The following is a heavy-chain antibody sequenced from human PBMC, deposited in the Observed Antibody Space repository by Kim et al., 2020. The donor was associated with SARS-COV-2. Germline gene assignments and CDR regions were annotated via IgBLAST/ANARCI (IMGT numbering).Heavy chain of an antibody. V-gene: IGHV3-23*01. J-gene: IGHJ4*02. D-gene: IGHD3-3*01. Sequence: GGSLRLSCAASGFTFNNYGLAWVRQAPGKGLEWVATITRSGGSTDYADSVKGRFTISRDNSKNALYLQMNSLRAEDTAVYYCAKVFCAAETLDPFDYWGQGTLVTVSS. CDR1: GFTFNNYG. CDR2: ITRSGGST. CDR3: AKVFCAAETLDPFDY.